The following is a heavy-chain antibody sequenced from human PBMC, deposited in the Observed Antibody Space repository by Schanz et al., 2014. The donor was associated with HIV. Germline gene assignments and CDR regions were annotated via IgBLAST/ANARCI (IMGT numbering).Heavy chain of an antibody. CDR2: INPDETDK. Sequence: EVQLVESGGGLVQPGGSLRLSCEASGFTLRNSWMTWVRQAPGQGLEWVANINPDETDKKYADSVKGRFAISRDNSKNSLYLQMNSLRFADTAVYYCVRGDTVFEYWGQGTLVTVSP. CDR1: GFTLRNSW. J-gene: IGHJ4*02. D-gene: IGHD5-18*01. V-gene: IGHV3-7*01. CDR3: VRGDTVFEY.